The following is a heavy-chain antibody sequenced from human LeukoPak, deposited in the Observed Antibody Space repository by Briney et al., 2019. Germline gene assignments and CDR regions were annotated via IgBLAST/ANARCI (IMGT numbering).Heavy chain of an antibody. V-gene: IGHV3-30*18. CDR2: ISYDGSNK. D-gene: IGHD3-22*01. Sequence: GGSLRLSCAASGFTFSSYGMHWVRQAPGKGLEWVAVISYDGSNKYYADSVKGRFTISRDNSKNTLYLQMNSLRAEDTAVYYCAKGLPPYDSSGVFVYWGQGTLVTVSS. CDR1: GFTFSSYG. CDR3: AKGLPPYDSSGVFVY. J-gene: IGHJ4*02.